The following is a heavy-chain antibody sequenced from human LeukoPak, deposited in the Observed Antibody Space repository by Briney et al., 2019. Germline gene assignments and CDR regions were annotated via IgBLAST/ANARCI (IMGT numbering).Heavy chain of an antibody. Sequence: ASVKVSCKASGYTFTSYGISWVRQAPGQGVEWMGWISAYNGNTNYAQKLQGRVTMTTDTSTSTAYMELRSLRSDDTAVYYCARVLDDYVWGSYRLNNAFDIWSQGTMVTVSS. CDR3: ARVLDDYVWGSYRLNNAFDI. J-gene: IGHJ3*02. CDR2: ISAYNGNT. V-gene: IGHV1-18*01. D-gene: IGHD3-16*02. CDR1: GYTFTSYG.